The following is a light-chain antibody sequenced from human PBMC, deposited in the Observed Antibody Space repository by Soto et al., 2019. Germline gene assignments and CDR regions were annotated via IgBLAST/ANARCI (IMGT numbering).Light chain of an antibody. J-gene: IGLJ2*01. Sequence: QSALTQPRSVSGSHGQSVTFSCTGTSSDVGGYNYVSWYQQHPGKAPKLMIYDVTERPSGVPDRFSGSKSGNTASLTISGLQAEDEADYYCCSHAGTSTSVVFGGGTKLTVL. CDR3: CSHAGTSTSVV. CDR2: DVT. V-gene: IGLV2-11*01. CDR1: SSDVGGYNY.